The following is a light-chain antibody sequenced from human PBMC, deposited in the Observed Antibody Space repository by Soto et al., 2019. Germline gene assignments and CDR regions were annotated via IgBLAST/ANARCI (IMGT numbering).Light chain of an antibody. CDR2: DAS. V-gene: IGKV1-5*01. Sequence: DIQMTQSPSTLSASVGDRVTITCRASQSLSGLLAWYQQKPGKAPKLLIYDASSLESGVPSRFSGSGSGTEFTLTIRSLQPDDFATYFCQQYSSYWTFGQGTKVEIK. J-gene: IGKJ1*01. CDR3: QQYSSYWT. CDR1: QSLSGL.